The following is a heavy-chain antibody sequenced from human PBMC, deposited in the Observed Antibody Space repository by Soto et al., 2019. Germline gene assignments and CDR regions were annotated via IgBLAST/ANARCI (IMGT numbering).Heavy chain of an antibody. V-gene: IGHV3-7*01. CDR3: AREVDYDILTGYPYFDY. Sequence: GGSLRLSCAASGFTFSSYWMSWVRQAPGKGLEWVANIKQDGSEKYYVDSVKGRFTISRDNAKNSLYLQMNSLRAEDTAVYYCAREVDYDILTGYPYFDYWGQGTLVTVSS. CDR1: GFTFSSYW. D-gene: IGHD3-9*01. J-gene: IGHJ4*02. CDR2: IKQDGSEK.